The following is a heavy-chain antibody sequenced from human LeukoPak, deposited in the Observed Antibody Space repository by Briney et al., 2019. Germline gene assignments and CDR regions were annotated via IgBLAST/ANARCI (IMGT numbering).Heavy chain of an antibody. V-gene: IGHV3-30*03. D-gene: IGHD6-6*01. CDR2: ISYDGSNK. CDR3: ARDGSIAARQYYYYMDV. CDR1: GFTFSSYG. Sequence: GGSLRLSCAASGFTFSSYGMHWVRQAPGKGLEWVAVISYDGSNKYYADSVKGRFTISRDNAKNSLYLQMNSLRAEDTAVYYCARDGSIAARQYYYYMDVWGKGTTVTVSS. J-gene: IGHJ6*03.